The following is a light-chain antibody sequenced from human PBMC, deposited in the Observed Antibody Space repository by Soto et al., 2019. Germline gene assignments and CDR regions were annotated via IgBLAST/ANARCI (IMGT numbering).Light chain of an antibody. CDR2: LGS. V-gene: IGKV2-28*01. Sequence: DIVMTQSPLSLPITPGEPASMSCRSSQSLLHSDGYNYLDWYLQKPGQSPQLLIYLGSNRASGVPHRFSGSGSGTDFTLKISRVEAEDVGIYYCMQALQLRTFGQGTKLEIK. CDR3: MQALQLRT. CDR1: QSLLHSDGYNY. J-gene: IGKJ2*01.